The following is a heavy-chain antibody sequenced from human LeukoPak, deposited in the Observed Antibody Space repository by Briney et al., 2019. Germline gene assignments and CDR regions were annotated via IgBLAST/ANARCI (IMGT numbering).Heavy chain of an antibody. J-gene: IGHJ3*02. CDR3: ARVRGGSGRSYAADAFDI. CDR2: IYNDGSST. V-gene: IGHV3-74*01. Sequence: GGSLRLSCAASRFTFSNYWMHWVRHAPGEGLVWVSRIYNDGSSTSYADSVKGRFTISRDNAKSTLYLQMNSLRAEDTAVYYCARVRGGSGRSYAADAFDIWGQGTMVTVSS. CDR1: RFTFSNYW. D-gene: IGHD1-26*01.